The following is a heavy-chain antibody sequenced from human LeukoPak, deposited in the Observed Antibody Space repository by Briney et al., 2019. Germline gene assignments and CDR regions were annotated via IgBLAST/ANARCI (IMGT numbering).Heavy chain of an antibody. CDR1: GFTFSNYD. J-gene: IGHJ4*02. V-gene: IGHV3-23*01. CDR3: AREDPPDYYDSSGYFDY. D-gene: IGHD3-22*01. CDR2: ISGSGGST. Sequence: QTGGSLRLSCAASGFTFSNYDMSWVRQAPGKGLEWVSAISGSGGSTYYADSVKGRFTISRDNSKNTLYLQMNSLRAEDTAVYYCAREDPPDYYDSSGYFDYWGQGTLVTVSS.